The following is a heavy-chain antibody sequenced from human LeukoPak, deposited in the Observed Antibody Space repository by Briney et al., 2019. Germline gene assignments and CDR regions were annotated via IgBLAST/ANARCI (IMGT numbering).Heavy chain of an antibody. V-gene: IGHV3-23*01. CDR1: GFTFSSYA. J-gene: IGHJ3*01. Sequence: GGSLRLSCAASGFTFSSYAMSWVRQAPGKGLQWVSAISGSGPDTYYADSVKGRFTIFRDNSKNTLSLQMNSLRVEDTAVYYCVRVRDSSNWYVFDVWGQGRMVTVSS. D-gene: IGHD6-13*01. CDR3: VRVRDSSNWYVFDV. CDR2: ISGSGPDT.